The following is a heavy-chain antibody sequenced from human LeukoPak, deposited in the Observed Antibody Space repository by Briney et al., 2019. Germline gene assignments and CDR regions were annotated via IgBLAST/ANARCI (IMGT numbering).Heavy chain of an antibody. CDR1: GFTFSTYS. J-gene: IGHJ4*02. CDR2: ITSSRIYI. V-gene: IGHV3-21*04. CDR3: AKVRVHDPDY. Sequence: GGSLRLSCAASGFTFSTYSMNWVRQAPGKGLEWVSSITSSRIYIYYADSVKGRFTISRDNAKNSLYLQMNSLRAEDTAVYYCAKVRVHDPDYWGQGTLVTVSS. D-gene: IGHD1-1*01.